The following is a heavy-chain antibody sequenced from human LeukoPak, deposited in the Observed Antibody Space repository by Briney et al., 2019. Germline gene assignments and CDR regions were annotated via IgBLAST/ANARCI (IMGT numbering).Heavy chain of an antibody. Sequence: PSETLSLTCAVYGGSFSGYYWSWIRQPPGKGLEWIGEINHSGGTNYNPSLKSRVTISVDTSKNQFSLKLSSVTAADTAVYYCARGGSYYYGSGSYKAFQHWGQGTLVTVSS. CDR2: INHSGGT. J-gene: IGHJ1*01. CDR3: ARGGSYYYGSGSYKAFQH. D-gene: IGHD3-10*01. CDR1: GGSFSGYY. V-gene: IGHV4-34*01.